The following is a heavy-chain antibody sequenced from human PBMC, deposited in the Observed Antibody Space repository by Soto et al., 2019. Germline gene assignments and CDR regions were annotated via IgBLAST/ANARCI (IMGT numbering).Heavy chain of an antibody. J-gene: IGHJ4*02. CDR3: VRGDMGLGIDY. CDR2: INGGGSRT. CDR1: GFTFSSYW. Sequence: EVQLVESGGGLVQPGGSLRLSCAASGFTFSSYWMHWVRQPPGKGLVWVSHINGGGSRTSYADSVKGRFTISRDNAKNTLDLQMNSLRAEDTAVYYCVRGDMGLGIDYWGLGTLVIVSS. V-gene: IGHV3-74*01.